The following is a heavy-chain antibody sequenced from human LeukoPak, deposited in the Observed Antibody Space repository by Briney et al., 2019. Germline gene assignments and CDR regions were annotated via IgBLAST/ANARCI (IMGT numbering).Heavy chain of an antibody. CDR2: ITNDGSKK. CDR3: ARGLDYDILTF. Sequence: GGSLRLSCAASGFTFSSFGMHWARQAPGKGLEWVAVITNDGSKKYYADSVKGRFTISRDNSKNTLYLQMDSLRTEDTAVYYCARGLDYDILTFWGQGTLVTVSS. D-gene: IGHD3-9*01. V-gene: IGHV3-30-3*01. CDR1: GFTFSSFG. J-gene: IGHJ4*02.